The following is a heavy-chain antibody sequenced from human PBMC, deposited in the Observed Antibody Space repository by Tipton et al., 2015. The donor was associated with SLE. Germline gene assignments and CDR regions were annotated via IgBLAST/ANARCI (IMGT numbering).Heavy chain of an antibody. Sequence: TLSLTCTVSGGSISGYYWTWIRQPPGKGLEWIGYIFPSGSTNYNPSLKSRLTLSIDTSKNQFSLKLSSVTAADTAVYYCVRLELPATKADYWGPGTLVTVSS. CDR3: VRLELPATKADY. J-gene: IGHJ4*02. CDR1: GGSISGYY. CDR2: IFPSGST. V-gene: IGHV4-4*09. D-gene: IGHD5-24*01.